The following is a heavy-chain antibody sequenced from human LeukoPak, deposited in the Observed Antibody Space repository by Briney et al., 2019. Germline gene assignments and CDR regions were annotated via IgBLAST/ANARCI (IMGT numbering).Heavy chain of an antibody. CDR3: ATGAREPNFYFDY. CDR1: GYTLTQLS. J-gene: IGHJ4*02. Sequence: GASVKVSCKVSGYTLTQLSMHWVRQAPGKGLGWRGGFDPEDGETIYAQKFQGRVTMTEDTSTDTAYMELSSLRSEDTAVYYCATGAREPNFYFDYWGQGTLVTVSS. V-gene: IGHV1-24*01. CDR2: FDPEDGET. D-gene: IGHD1-26*01.